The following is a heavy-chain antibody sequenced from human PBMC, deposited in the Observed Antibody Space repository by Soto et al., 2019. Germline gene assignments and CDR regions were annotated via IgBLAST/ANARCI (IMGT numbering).Heavy chain of an antibody. CDR3: ARPSPYYYYGMGV. V-gene: IGHV1-2*04. CDR2: INPDSGGT. Sequence: ASVKVSCKASGYTFTDYYIHWVRLRQAPGQGLEWMGWINPDSGGTNYAQKFQDWVTMTRDTSISTAYLELSSLRSDDTAVYYCARPSPYYYYGMGVWGQGTTVTVSS. CDR1: GYTFTDYY. J-gene: IGHJ6*02. D-gene: IGHD2-2*01.